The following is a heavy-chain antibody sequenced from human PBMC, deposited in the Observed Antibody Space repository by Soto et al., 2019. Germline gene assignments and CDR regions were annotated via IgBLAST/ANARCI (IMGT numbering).Heavy chain of an antibody. CDR1: GYTFTSYA. CDR3: ATGGDDYVARFGMDV. D-gene: IGHD4-17*01. J-gene: IGHJ6*02. V-gene: IGHV1-3*01. Sequence: ASVKVSCKASGYTFTSYAMHWVRQAPGQRLEWMGWINAGNGNTKYSQKFQGRVTITRDTATNTAYMELSSLRSEDTAVYYCATGGDDYVARFGMDVWGQGTTGTVS. CDR2: INAGNGNT.